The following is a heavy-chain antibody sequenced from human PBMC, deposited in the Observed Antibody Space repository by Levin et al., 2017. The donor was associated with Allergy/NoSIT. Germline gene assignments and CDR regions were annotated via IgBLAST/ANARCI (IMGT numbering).Heavy chain of an antibody. V-gene: IGHV3-73*01. CDR3: TKGGMSGTFQLAD. D-gene: IGHD1-26*01. Sequence: KVSCAASGLTFSGSSMHWVRQASGKGLEWVGRIGSKANSYATAYAASVKGRFTISRDDSMNTAYLQMNSLKTEDTAVYYCTKGGMSGTFQLADWGQGTLVTVSS. CDR2: IGSKANSYAT. J-gene: IGHJ4*02. CDR1: GLTFSGSS.